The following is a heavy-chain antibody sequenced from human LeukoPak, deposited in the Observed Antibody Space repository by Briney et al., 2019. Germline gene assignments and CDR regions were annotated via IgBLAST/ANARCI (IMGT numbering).Heavy chain of an antibody. CDR3: TTGYCSGGSCYWNYYYYMDI. J-gene: IGHJ6*03. CDR2: VSSSGSTI. V-gene: IGHV3-11*04. D-gene: IGHD2-15*01. CDR1: GFTFSDYY. Sequence: GSLRLSCAASGFTFSDYYMSWIRQAPGKGLEWVSYVSSSGSTIYYADSVKGRFTISRDNAKNTLYLQMNSLRAEDTAVYYCTTGYCSGGSCYWNYYYYMDIWGKGTTVTVSS.